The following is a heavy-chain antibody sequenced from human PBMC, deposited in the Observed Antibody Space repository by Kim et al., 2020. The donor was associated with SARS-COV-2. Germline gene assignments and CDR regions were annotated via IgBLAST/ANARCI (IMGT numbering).Heavy chain of an antibody. V-gene: IGHV3-23*03. Sequence: GGSLRLSCAASGFTFSTFAFCWVRQAPGKGLEWVSVICGGTTNKYYADSVRGRFTISRDNSWNTLFLQMNSLRAEDTALYYCAKAHSGNYYYGTDVWGKG. CDR1: GFTFSTFA. CDR3: AKAHSGNYYYGTDV. D-gene: IGHD1-26*01. CDR2: ICGGTTNK. J-gene: IGHJ6*04.